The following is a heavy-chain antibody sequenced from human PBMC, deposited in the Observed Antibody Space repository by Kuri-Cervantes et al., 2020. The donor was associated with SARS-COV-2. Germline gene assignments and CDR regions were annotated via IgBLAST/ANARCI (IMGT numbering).Heavy chain of an antibody. CDR2: IYHSGST. CDR3: ARQSSGWYFSLWADYYMDV. V-gene: IGHV4-59*08. CDR1: GGSISSHY. J-gene: IGHJ6*03. Sequence: GSLRLSCTVSGGSISSHYWSWIRQPPGKGLEWIGSIYHSGSTYYNPSLKSRVTISVDTSKNQFSLKLSSVTAADTAVYYCARQSSGWYFSLWADYYMDVWGKGTTVTVSS. D-gene: IGHD6-19*01.